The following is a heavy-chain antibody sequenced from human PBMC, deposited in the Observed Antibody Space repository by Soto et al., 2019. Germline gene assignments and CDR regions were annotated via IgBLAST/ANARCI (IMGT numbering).Heavy chain of an antibody. D-gene: IGHD6-13*01. CDR1: GGSISSYY. J-gene: IGHJ6*03. CDR3: ARDHLGRQPLDTNSYSYYMDV. CDR2: IYYSGST. V-gene: IGHV4-59*01. Sequence: QVQLQESGPGLVKPSETLSLTCTVSGGSISSYYWSWIRQPPGKGLEWIGYIYYSGSTNYNPSLKSRVTISVDTSKNQFPLTLSSVTAAETAVYYCARDHLGRQPLDTNSYSYYMDVWGKGTTVTVSS.